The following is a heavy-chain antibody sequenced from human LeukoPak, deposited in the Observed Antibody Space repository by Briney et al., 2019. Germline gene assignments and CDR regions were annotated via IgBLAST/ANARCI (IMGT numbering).Heavy chain of an antibody. CDR1: GFTFSSYS. CDR2: ISSSSSYI. J-gene: IGHJ4*02. V-gene: IGHV3-21*04. D-gene: IGHD6-6*01. CDR3: AKDHPRIAARRFFDY. Sequence: GGSLRLSCAASGFTFSSYSMNWVRQAPGKGLEWVSSISSSSSYIYYADSVKGRFTISRDNSKNTLYLQMNSLRAEDTAVYYCAKDHPRIAARRFFDYWGQGTLVTVSS.